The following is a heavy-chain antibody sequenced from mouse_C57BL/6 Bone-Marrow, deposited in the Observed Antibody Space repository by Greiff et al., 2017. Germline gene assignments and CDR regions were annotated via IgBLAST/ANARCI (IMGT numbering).Heavy chain of an antibody. V-gene: IGHV5-17*01. CDR3: ARKLRGVDD. CDR2: ISSGSSTI. D-gene: IGHD1-1*01. J-gene: IGHJ2*01. Sequence: DVMLVESGGGLVKPGGSLKLSCAASGFTFSDYGMHWVRQAPEKGLEWVAYISSGSSTIYYADTVKGRFTISRDNAKNTLFLQMTRRGAGDTAMYYCARKLRGVDDWGQGTTLTVAS. CDR1: GFTFSDYG.